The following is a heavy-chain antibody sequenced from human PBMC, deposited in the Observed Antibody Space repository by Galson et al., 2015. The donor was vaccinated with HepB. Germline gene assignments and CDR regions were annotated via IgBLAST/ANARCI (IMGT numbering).Heavy chain of an antibody. J-gene: IGHJ6*02. CDR2: IYYSGST. V-gene: IGHV4-30-4*01. CDR1: GGSISSGDYY. Sequence: TLSLTCTVSGGSISSGDYYWSWIRQPPGKGLEWIGYIYYSGSTYYNPSLKSRVTISVDTSKNQFSLKLSSVTAADTAVYYCAREYYYGSGSSGMDVWGQGTTVTVSS. CDR3: AREYYYGSGSSGMDV. D-gene: IGHD3-10*01.